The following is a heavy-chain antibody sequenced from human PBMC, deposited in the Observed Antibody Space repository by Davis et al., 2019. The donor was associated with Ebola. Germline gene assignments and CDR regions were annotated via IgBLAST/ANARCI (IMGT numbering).Heavy chain of an antibody. CDR3: ARVEGITFGGRGAFDI. Sequence: MPSETLSLTCNVSGDSIGSGDNYWSWIRQPPGKGLEWIGYIYASGSAYYNPSLRSRLTISVDKSKNQFSLKLSSVTAADTAVYYCARVEGITFGGRGAFDIWGQGTMVTVSS. V-gene: IGHV4-30-4*01. CDR1: GDSIGSGDNY. CDR2: IYASGSA. D-gene: IGHD3-16*01. J-gene: IGHJ3*02.